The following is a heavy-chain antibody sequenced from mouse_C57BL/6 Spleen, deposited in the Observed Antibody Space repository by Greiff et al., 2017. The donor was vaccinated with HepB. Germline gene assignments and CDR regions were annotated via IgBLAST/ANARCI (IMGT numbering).Heavy chain of an antibody. CDR2: IYPRSGNT. J-gene: IGHJ3*01. V-gene: IGHV1-81*01. CDR1: GYTFTSYG. D-gene: IGHD2-3*01. Sequence: VQLQQSGAELARPGASVKLSCKASGYTFTSYGISWVKQRTGQGLEWIGEIYPRSGNTYYNEKFKGKATLTADKSSSTAYMELRSLTSEDSAVYFCARGDDGAYWGQGTLVTVSA. CDR3: ARGDDGAY.